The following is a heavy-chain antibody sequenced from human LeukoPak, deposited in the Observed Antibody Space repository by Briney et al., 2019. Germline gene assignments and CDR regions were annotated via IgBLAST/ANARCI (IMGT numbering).Heavy chain of an antibody. V-gene: IGHV1-69*04. J-gene: IGHJ4*02. Sequence: SVKVSCTASGGTFSSYAITWVRQAPGQGREWMGRIIPILGIATYAQNFQGRVTITADKSTSTAYMELSSLRSEDTAVYYCARDLVVSCSSTSCSVAPSDFWGQGTLVTVSS. CDR1: GGTFSSYA. D-gene: IGHD2-2*01. CDR2: IIPILGIA. CDR3: ARDLVVSCSSTSCSVAPSDF.